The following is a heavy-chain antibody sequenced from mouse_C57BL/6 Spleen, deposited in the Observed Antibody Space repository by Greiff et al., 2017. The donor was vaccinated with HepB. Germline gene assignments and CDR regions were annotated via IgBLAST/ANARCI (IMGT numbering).Heavy chain of an antibody. CDR1: GYSITSGYY. Sequence: DVQLQESGPGLVKPSQSLSLTCSVTGYSITSGYYWNWIRQFPGNKLEWMGYISYDGSNNYNPSLKNRISITRDTSKNQFFLKLNSVTTEDTATYYCARGGVTTVVAFDYWGQGTTLTVSS. CDR3: ARGGVTTVVAFDY. J-gene: IGHJ2*01. CDR2: ISYDGSN. D-gene: IGHD1-1*01. V-gene: IGHV3-6*01.